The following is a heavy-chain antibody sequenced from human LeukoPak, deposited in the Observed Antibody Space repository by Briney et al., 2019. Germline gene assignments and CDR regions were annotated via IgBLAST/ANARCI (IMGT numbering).Heavy chain of an antibody. V-gene: IGHV1-24*01. CDR1: GYTFTSYG. Sequence: ASVKVSCKASGYTFTSYGISWVRQAPGKGLEWMGGFDPEDGETIYAQKFQGRVTMTEDTSTDTAYMELSSLRSEDTAVYYCATGTRVRGVIITSAFDYWGQGTLVTVSS. CDR3: ATGTRVRGVIITSAFDY. J-gene: IGHJ4*02. D-gene: IGHD3-10*01. CDR2: FDPEDGET.